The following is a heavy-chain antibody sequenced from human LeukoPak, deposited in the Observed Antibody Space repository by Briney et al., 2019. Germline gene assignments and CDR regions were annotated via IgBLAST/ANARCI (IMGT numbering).Heavy chain of an antibody. D-gene: IGHD6-19*01. CDR1: GFTFDNYA. J-gene: IGHJ4*02. CDR3: AKVRGTYSSGYFFDY. CDR2: ISWNSGYI. Sequence: TGRSLRLSCAASGFTFDNYAMHWVRQAPGKGLEWLSIISWNSGYIGYADSVKGRFTISRDNAKKSLDSQMNSLRAEDTAFYYCAKVRGTYSSGYFFDYWGQGTLVTVSS. V-gene: IGHV3-9*01.